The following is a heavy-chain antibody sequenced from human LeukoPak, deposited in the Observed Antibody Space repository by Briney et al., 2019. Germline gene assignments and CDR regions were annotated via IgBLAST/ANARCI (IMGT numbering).Heavy chain of an antibody. CDR2: IGNGGHII. Sequence: GGSLRLSCVAPEFTFTTYTMNWVRQAPGKGLEWVSYIGNGGHIIYYADSVKGRFTISRDDAPNSLYLQLNRLRPADTAVYYSAGDLFQQALDYWGQGTLVTVSS. J-gene: IGHJ4*02. CDR3: AGDLFQQALDY. CDR1: EFTFTTYT. V-gene: IGHV3-48*01.